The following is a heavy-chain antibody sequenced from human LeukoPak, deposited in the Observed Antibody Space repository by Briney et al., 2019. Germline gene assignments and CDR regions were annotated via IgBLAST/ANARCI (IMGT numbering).Heavy chain of an antibody. Sequence: GASVKVSCKASGFTFTIYYMHWVRQAPGQGLEWMGIINPSGGSTTYAQRFQGRVTMTRDTSTSTVYMELSSLRSDDTAVYYCARNSLHYYDSSGYGYWGQGTLVTVSS. D-gene: IGHD3-22*01. J-gene: IGHJ4*02. CDR3: ARNSLHYYDSSGYGY. CDR1: GFTFTIYY. CDR2: INPSGGST. V-gene: IGHV1-46*01.